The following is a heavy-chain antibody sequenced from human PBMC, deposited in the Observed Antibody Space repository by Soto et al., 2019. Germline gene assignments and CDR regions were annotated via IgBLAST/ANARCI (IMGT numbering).Heavy chain of an antibody. CDR2: IYYSGST. V-gene: IGHV4-39*01. J-gene: IGHJ4*01. D-gene: IGHD3-9*01. CDR3: AISTILTGPFWFDY. Sequence: SETLSLTCTVSGGSISSSSYYWGWIRQPPGKGLEWIGSIYYSGSTYYNPSLKSRVTISVDTSKNQFSLKLSSVTAADTAVYYCAISTILTGPFWFDYWGHGTLVTVSS. CDR1: GGSISSSSYY.